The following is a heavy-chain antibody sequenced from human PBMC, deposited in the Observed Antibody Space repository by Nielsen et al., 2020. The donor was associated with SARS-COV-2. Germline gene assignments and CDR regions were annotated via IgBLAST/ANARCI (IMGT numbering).Heavy chain of an antibody. CDR2: IYYSGSS. CDR1: GGSISSGGYY. CDR3: ARVDAFSSSAPRFYFDY. V-gene: IGHV4-31*03. J-gene: IGHJ4*02. Sequence: SETLSLTCTVSGGSISSGGYYWSWIRQHPGKGLEWIGYIYYSGSSYYNPSLKSRVTISVDTSKNQFSPKLSSVTAADTAVYYCARVDAFSSSAPRFYFDYWGQGTLVTVS. D-gene: IGHD6-6*01.